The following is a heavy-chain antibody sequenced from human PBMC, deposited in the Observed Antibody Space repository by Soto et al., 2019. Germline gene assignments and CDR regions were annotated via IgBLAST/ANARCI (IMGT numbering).Heavy chain of an antibody. V-gene: IGHV3-9*01. CDR3: VKDMKWGGMTTIPYFDS. CDR1: GFTIDDYA. Sequence: EVQLVESGGGLVQPGRSLRLSCAASGFTIDDYAMHWVRQVPGKGLEWVSGISSNSDTIDYADSVKGRFTISRDNAKNSMFLQMKSLRPEDTALYYCVKDMKWGGMTTIPYFDSWGQGTLVTVSS. J-gene: IGHJ4*02. D-gene: IGHD1-26*01. CDR2: ISSNSDTI.